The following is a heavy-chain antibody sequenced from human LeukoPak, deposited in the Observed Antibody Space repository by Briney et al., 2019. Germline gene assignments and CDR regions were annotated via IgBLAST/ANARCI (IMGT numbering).Heavy chain of an antibody. Sequence: PGGSLRLSCAASGFTFSSYWMHWVRQAPGKGLVWVSRINEDGRTTSYADSVKGRFTISRDNARNTLYLQMNSLRDEDTAVYYCARAAGWELLGYWGQGTLVTVSS. V-gene: IGHV3-74*01. CDR1: GFTFSSYW. D-gene: IGHD1-26*01. CDR3: ARAAGWELLGY. J-gene: IGHJ4*02. CDR2: INEDGRTT.